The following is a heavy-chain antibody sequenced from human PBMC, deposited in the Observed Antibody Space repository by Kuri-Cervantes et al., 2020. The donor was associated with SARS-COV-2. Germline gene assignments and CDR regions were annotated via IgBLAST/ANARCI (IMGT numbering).Heavy chain of an antibody. CDR3: ATDGTRAYSNSYYYMDV. CDR1: GFTFSSYG. CDR2: IRYDGSNK. J-gene: IGHJ6*03. Sequence: GESLKISCAASGFTFSSYGMHWVRQAPGKGLEWVAFIRYDGSNKYYADSVKGRFTISRDNSKNTLYLQMNSLRAEDTAVYYCATDGTRAYSNSYYYMDVWGKGTTVTVSS. D-gene: IGHD4-11*01. V-gene: IGHV3-30*02.